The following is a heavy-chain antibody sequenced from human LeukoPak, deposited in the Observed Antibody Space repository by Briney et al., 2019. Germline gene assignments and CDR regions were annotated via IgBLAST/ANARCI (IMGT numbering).Heavy chain of an antibody. CDR1: GNTLTDLS. Sequence: ASVKVSCKVSGNTLTDLSIHWVRQAPEKGLDWMGGFDPEDAEVIYAEKFQDRVTMTEDPSTDTAYLELSSLRSEDTAVYYCAAEGQWSLVHYFHSWGQGTLVTVSS. CDR3: AAEGQWSLVHYFHS. J-gene: IGHJ4*02. CDR2: FDPEDAEV. V-gene: IGHV1-24*01. D-gene: IGHD2-15*01.